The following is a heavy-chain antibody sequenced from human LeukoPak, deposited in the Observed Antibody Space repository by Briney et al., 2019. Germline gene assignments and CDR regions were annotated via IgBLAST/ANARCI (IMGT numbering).Heavy chain of an antibody. CDR2: VTGSGSRT. Sequence: PGGSLRLSCGASGFTFSSYAMSWFRQAPGKGLEWVSAVTGSGSRTYYADSVKGRFTISRDNSKNTLSLQMNSLRAEDTAVYYCAKANWDDEYIFEDWGQGTLVTVSS. J-gene: IGHJ4*02. CDR3: AKANWDDEYIFED. D-gene: IGHD1-1*01. CDR1: GFTFSSYA. V-gene: IGHV3-23*01.